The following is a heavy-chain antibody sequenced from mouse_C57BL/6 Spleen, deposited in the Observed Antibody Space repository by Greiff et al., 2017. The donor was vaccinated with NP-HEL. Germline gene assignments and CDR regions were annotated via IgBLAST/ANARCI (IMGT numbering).Heavy chain of an antibody. J-gene: IGHJ4*01. V-gene: IGHV5-17*01. CDR3: ARKGHYDGYFYYAMDY. CDR2: ISSGSSTI. CDR1: GFTFSDYG. D-gene: IGHD2-3*01. Sequence: EVKLMESGGGLVKPGGSLKLSCAASGFTFSDYGMHWVRQAPEKGLEWVAYISSGSSTIYYADKVKGRFTFSRDNAKNTLFLQMTSLRSEDTAMYYCARKGHYDGYFYYAMDYWGQGTSVTVSS.